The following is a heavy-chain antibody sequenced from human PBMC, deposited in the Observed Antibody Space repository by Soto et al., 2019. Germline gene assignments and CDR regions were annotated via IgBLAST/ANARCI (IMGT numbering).Heavy chain of an antibody. CDR1: GFTFSSYA. CDR3: AKCLRATVTPGY. D-gene: IGHD4-17*01. Sequence: EVQLLESGGGLVQPGGSLRLSCAASGFTFSSYAMSWVRQAPGKGLEWVSSISGSGGSTYYVDSVKGRFTISRDNSKNTLYLQVNSLRAEDTAVYYCAKCLRATVTPGYCGQGTLVTVSS. J-gene: IGHJ4*02. CDR2: ISGSGGST. V-gene: IGHV3-23*01.